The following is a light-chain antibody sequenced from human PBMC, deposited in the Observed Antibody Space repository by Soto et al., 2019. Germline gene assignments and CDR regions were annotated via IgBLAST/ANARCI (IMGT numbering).Light chain of an antibody. J-gene: IGKJ4*01. Sequence: EIVLTQYPATLSLSPGERATLSCRASQSVYSQVAWYQQKPGQAPRLLISEASNRATGIPPRFSCSGSRTDFTLSISTLEPEDFAVYYGQQRSTWPLTYGGGTKVEFK. CDR2: EAS. CDR3: QQRSTWPLT. CDR1: QSVYSQ. V-gene: IGKV3-11*01.